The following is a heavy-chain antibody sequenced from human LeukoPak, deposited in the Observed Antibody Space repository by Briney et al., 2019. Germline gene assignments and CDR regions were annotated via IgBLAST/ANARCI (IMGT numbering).Heavy chain of an antibody. Sequence: PGGSLRLSCAASGFTFSSYNMNWVRQAPGKGLEWVSSISITSTYIYYADSVKGRFTISRDNAKNSLYLQMNSLRAEDTALYYCAKESGKFDYWGLGTLVAVSS. CDR2: ISITSTYI. J-gene: IGHJ4*02. CDR1: GFTFSSYN. V-gene: IGHV3-21*04. CDR3: AKESGKFDY.